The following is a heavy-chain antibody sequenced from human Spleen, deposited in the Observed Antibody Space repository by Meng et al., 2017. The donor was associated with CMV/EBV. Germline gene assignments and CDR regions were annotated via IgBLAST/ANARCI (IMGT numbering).Heavy chain of an antibody. CDR1: TFSNYG. CDR3: ARERFDYNTALRHGFDI. J-gene: IGHJ3*02. Sequence: TFSNYGLSWVRQAPGQGLEWMGGIIPLLDITYYAQTLQGRVTITADKSTSTAYMELSSLRSEDTAVYYCARERFDYNTALRHGFDIWGQGTMVTVSS. V-gene: IGHV1-69*10. CDR2: IIPLLDIT. D-gene: IGHD3-16*01.